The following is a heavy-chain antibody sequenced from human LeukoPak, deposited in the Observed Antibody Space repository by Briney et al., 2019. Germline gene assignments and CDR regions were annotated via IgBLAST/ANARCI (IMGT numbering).Heavy chain of an antibody. CDR1: GFTFSSYE. CDR2: ISSSGSTI. CDR3: AELGITMIGGV. V-gene: IGHV3-48*03. J-gene: IGHJ6*04. D-gene: IGHD3-10*02. Sequence: GGSLRLSCAASGFTFSSYEMNWVCQGPGKGLEWVSYISSSGSTIYYADSVKGRFTISRDNAKNSLYLQMNSLRAEDTAVYYCAELGITMIGGVWGKGTTVTISS.